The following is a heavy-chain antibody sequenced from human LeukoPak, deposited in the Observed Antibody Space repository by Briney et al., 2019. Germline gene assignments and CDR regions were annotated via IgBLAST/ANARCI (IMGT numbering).Heavy chain of an antibody. D-gene: IGHD3-10*01. CDR2: INSDGSST. J-gene: IGHJ6*04. CDR3: AREIFDGSGYYYYGMDV. CDR1: GFTFSSDW. V-gene: IGHV3-74*01. Sequence: HPGGSLRLSCAASGFTFSSDWMHWVRQAPGKGLVWVSRINSDGSSTSYADSVKGRFTISRDNAKNTLYLQMNSLRAEDTAVYYCAREIFDGSGYYYYGMDVWGKGTTVTVSS.